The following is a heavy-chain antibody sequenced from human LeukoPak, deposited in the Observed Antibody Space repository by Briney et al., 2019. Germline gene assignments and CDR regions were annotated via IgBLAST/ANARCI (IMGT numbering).Heavy chain of an antibody. V-gene: IGHV1-69*04. D-gene: IGHD3-10*01. CDR2: IIPILGMA. CDR3: ARDFRFGGFDY. Sequence: GASVKVSCKASGGTFSSYAISWVRQAPGQGLEWMGRIIPILGMANYAQKFQGRVTITADKSTSTAYMELSSLRSEDTAVYYCARDFRFGGFDYWGQGTLVTVSS. J-gene: IGHJ4*02. CDR1: GGTFSSYA.